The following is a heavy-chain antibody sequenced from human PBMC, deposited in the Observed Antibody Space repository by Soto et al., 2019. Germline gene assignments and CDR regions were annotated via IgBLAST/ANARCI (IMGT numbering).Heavy chain of an antibody. CDR3: AKTWNYDILTGYDYFDY. D-gene: IGHD3-9*01. CDR1: GFTFSSYA. V-gene: IGHV3-23*01. CDR2: ISGSGGST. J-gene: IGHJ4*02. Sequence: PGGSLRLSCAASGFTFSSYAMSWVRQAPGKGLEWVSAISGSGGSTYYADSVKGRFTISRDNSKNTLYLQMNSLRAEDTAVYYCAKTWNYDILTGYDYFDYWGQGTLVTVSS.